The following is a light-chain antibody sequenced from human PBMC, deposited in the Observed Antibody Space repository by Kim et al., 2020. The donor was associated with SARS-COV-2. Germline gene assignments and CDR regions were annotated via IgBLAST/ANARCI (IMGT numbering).Light chain of an antibody. CDR1: SSNIGRNT. Sequence: QSVLTQPPSASGTPGQRVTISCSGSSSNIGRNTVNWYQQHPGTAPKLLIYNNNERPAGVPDRLSGPKSGTSDSLAIRGVKSKHEADYYCTAWDDSLNGPVFGGGTKVTV. V-gene: IGLV1-44*01. CDR2: NNN. CDR3: TAWDDSLNGPV. J-gene: IGLJ3*02.